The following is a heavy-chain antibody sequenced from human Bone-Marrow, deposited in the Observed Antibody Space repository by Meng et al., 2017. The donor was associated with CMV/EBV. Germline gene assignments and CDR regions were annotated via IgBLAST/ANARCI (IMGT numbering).Heavy chain of an antibody. CDR3: ALTTVTRGVIFDY. Sequence: GGSLRLSCAASGFTFSTYWMHWVRQAPGKGLVWVSRINSDGSSTSYADSVKGRFTISRDNAKNTLYLQMNSLRAEDTAVYYCALTTVTRGVIFDYWGQGTLSPSPQ. CDR2: INSDGSST. J-gene: IGHJ4*02. CDR1: GFTFSTYW. V-gene: IGHV3-74*01. D-gene: IGHD4-17*01.